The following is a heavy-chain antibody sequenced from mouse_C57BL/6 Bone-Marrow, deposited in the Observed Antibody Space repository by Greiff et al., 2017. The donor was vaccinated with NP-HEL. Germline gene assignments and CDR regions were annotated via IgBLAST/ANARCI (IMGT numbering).Heavy chain of an antibody. V-gene: IGHV2-5*01. CDR2: IWRGGST. J-gene: IGHJ1*03. D-gene: IGHD1-1*01. CDR3: AKNPPTVVARYWYFDV. CDR1: GFSLTSYG. Sequence: VQLQQSGPGLVQPSQSLSITCTVSGFSLTSYGVHWVRQSPGKGLEWLGVIWRGGSTDYNAAFMSRLSITKDNSKSQVFFKMNSLQADDTAIYYCAKNPPTVVARYWYFDVWGTGTTVTVSS.